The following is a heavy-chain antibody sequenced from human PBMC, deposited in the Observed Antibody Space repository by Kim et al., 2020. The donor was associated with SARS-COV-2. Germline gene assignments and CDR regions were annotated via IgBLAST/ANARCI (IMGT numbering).Heavy chain of an antibody. J-gene: IGHJ4*02. V-gene: IGHV5-51*01. CDR3: ARLCGNYGSGSYCAFDY. Sequence: GESLKISCKGSGYSFTSYWIGWVRQMSGKGLEWMGIIYPGDSDTRYSPSFQGQVTISADKSISTAYLQWSSLKASDTAMYYCARLCGNYGSGSYCAFDYWGQGTLVTVSS. CDR1: GYSFTSYW. CDR2: IYPGDSDT. D-gene: IGHD3-10*01.